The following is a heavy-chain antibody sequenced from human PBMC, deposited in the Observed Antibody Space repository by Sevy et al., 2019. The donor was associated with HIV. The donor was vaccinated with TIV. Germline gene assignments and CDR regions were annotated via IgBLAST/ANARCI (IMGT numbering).Heavy chain of an antibody. Sequence: GSLRLSCAASGFTFSTSPMHWVRQAPGKGLEWVSVIYIGHDTYYANSVKGRFTISRDNADNTLYLQMNSLRVEDTAVYYCARGKHVSDYYGSFDYWGQGTLVTVSS. J-gene: IGHJ4*02. CDR2: IYIGHDT. D-gene: IGHD3-3*01. CDR1: GFTFSTSP. V-gene: IGHV3-53*01. CDR3: ARGKHVSDYYGSFDY.